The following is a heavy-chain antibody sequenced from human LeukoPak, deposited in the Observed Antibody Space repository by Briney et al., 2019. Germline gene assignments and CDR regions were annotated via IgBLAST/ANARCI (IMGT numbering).Heavy chain of an antibody. Sequence: ASVKVSCKASGYTFTSYYMHWVQQAPGQGLEWMGIINPSGGSTSYAQKFQGRVTMTRDTSTSTVYMELSSLRSEDTAVYCCARGVYGDYPINPFDYWGQGTLVTVSS. CDR3: ARGVYGDYPINPFDY. D-gene: IGHD4-17*01. CDR2: INPSGGST. CDR1: GYTFTSYY. V-gene: IGHV1-46*01. J-gene: IGHJ4*02.